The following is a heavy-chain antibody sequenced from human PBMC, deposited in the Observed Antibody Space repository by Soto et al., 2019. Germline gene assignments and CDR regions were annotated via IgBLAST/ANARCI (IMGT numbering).Heavy chain of an antibody. V-gene: IGHV1-24*01. Sequence: ASVNVSCKISGHTLTEFSIHWVRQAPGKGLELMGGFDPEGGEAIYAEKWHGIVTVTKDTVPHKAHMERGALKSDDTAVYYGATPTPLRGVIITKINFDFGGQGPPVPFSS. CDR2: FDPEGGEA. D-gene: IGHD3-10*01. CDR3: ATPTPLRGVIITKINFDF. CDR1: GHTLTEFS. J-gene: IGHJ4*02.